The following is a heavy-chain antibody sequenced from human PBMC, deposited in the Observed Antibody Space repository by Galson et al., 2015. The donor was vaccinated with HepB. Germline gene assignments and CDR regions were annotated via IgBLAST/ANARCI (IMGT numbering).Heavy chain of an antibody. CDR3: ARGGIQLWGESDY. D-gene: IGHD5-18*01. J-gene: IGHJ4*02. CDR1: GFTFSDYY. CDR2: ISSSSSYT. V-gene: IGHV3-11*06. Sequence: SLRLSCAASGFTFSDYYMSWIRQAPGKGLEWVSYISSSSSYTNYADSVKGRFTISRDNAKNSLYLQMNSLRAEDTAVYYCARGGIQLWGESDYWGQGTLVTVSS.